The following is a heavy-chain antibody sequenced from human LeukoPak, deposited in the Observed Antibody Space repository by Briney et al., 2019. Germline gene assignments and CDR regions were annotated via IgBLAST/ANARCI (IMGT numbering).Heavy chain of an antibody. CDR1: GFTFSSYG. CDR3: ARDMEVAGTSIDY. D-gene: IGHD6-19*01. V-gene: IGHV3-33*01. CDR2: IWYDGSNK. Sequence: PGGSLRLSCAASGFTFSSYGMHWVRQAPGKGLEWVAVIWYDGSNKYYADSVKGRFTISRDNSKNTLYLQVNSLRAEDTAVYYCARDMEVAGTSIDYWGQGTLVTVSS. J-gene: IGHJ4*02.